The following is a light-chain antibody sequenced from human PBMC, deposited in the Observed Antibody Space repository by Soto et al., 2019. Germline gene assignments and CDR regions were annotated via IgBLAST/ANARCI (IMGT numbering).Light chain of an antibody. J-gene: IGLJ1*01. Sequence: QSVLTQPPSVSGAPGQRVTISCTGSSSNIGAGYDVHWYQHLPGTAPKLLIYGNNNRPSGVPERFSGSKSGISASLAITGLQAEDEADYYCQSYDSSLSGYVFGTGTKLTVL. V-gene: IGLV1-40*01. CDR2: GNN. CDR1: SSNIGAGYD. CDR3: QSYDSSLSGYV.